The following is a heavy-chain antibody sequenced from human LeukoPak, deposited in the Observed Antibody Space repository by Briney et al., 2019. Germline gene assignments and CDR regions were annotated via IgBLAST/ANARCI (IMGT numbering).Heavy chain of an antibody. J-gene: IGHJ5*02. CDR1: GYFFTAFY. V-gene: IGHV1-2*02. CDR3: ARDGDYGTGSYYRGCIDA. CDR2: IHSRRGDT. Sequence: GGSVKVSCKTSGYFFTAFYIHWVRQAPGRGREWMGWIHSRRGDTNYAQTFQRRATMTRDTSISTASLDLSSLRSDDTAVYSCARDGDYGTGSYYRGCIDAWGQGTPVTVSP. D-gene: IGHD3-10*01.